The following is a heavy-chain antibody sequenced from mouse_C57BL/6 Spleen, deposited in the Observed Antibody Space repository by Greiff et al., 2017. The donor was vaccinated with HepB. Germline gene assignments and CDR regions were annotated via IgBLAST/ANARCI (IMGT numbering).Heavy chain of an antibody. Sequence: DVKLVESGGGLVKPGGSLKLSCAASGFTFSDYGMHWVRQAPEKGLEWVAYISSGSSTIYYADTVKGRFTIPRDNAKNTLFLQMTSLGSEDPALYYCARKTGAMDYWGQGTAVTVSS. CDR1: GFTFSDYG. J-gene: IGHJ4*01. D-gene: IGHD4-1*01. V-gene: IGHV5-17*01. CDR3: ARKTGAMDY. CDR2: ISSGSSTI.